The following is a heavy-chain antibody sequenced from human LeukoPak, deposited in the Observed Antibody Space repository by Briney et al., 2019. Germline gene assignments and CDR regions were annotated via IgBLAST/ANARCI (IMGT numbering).Heavy chain of an antibody. Sequence: PGGSLRLSCAASGFTFSGYTMTWVRQAPGKGLEWVSSISNISTYIYYADSVKGRFTISRDNVQNSLYLQMNSLRAEDTAVYYCARDYSVPPHEGPFDYWGQGTLVTVSS. J-gene: IGHJ4*02. CDR2: ISNISTYI. CDR3: ARDYSVPPHEGPFDY. CDR1: GFTFSGYT. D-gene: IGHD2-2*01. V-gene: IGHV3-21*01.